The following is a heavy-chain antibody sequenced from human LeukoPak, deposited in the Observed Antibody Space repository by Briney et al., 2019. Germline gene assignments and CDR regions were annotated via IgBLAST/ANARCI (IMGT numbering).Heavy chain of an antibody. V-gene: IGHV1-3*01. CDR2: VSVGNDDI. J-gene: IGHJ4*02. Sequence: ASVKVSCKASGYTFTTYAIHWVRQAPGQSLEWMGWVSVGNDDIKYAQSFQGRVTMTGDTSASTAYMELSSLRSEDTAVYYCARNLVGKTDFDYWGQGTLVTVSS. CDR1: GYTFTTYA. D-gene: IGHD6-19*01. CDR3: ARNLVGKTDFDY.